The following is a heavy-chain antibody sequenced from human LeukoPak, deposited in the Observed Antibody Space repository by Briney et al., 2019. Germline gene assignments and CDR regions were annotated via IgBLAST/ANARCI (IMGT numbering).Heavy chain of an antibody. CDR1: GGSISSSSYY. Sequence: SETLSLTCTVSGGSISSSSYYWGWIRQPPGKGLEWIGSIYYSGSTYYNPSLKSRVTISVDTSKNQFSLKLSSVTAADTAVYYCASTFLFRIDYWGRGTLVTVSS. J-gene: IGHJ4*02. CDR3: ASTFLFRIDY. CDR2: IYYSGST. D-gene: IGHD3-3*02. V-gene: IGHV4-39*01.